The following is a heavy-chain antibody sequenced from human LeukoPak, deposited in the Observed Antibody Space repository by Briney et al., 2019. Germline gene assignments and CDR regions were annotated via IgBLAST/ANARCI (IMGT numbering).Heavy chain of an antibody. J-gene: IGHJ4*02. Sequence: ASVKVSCKASGYTFTSYDINWVRQATRQGLEWMGWMNPNSGNTGYAQKFQGRVTMTRNTSISTAYMELSSLRSEDTAVYYCARVGSGRLRYFDWLLDDYYFDYWGQGTLVTVSS. D-gene: IGHD3-9*01. CDR3: ARVGSGRLRYFDWLLDDYYFDY. CDR2: MNPNSGNT. V-gene: IGHV1-8*01. CDR1: GYTFTSYD.